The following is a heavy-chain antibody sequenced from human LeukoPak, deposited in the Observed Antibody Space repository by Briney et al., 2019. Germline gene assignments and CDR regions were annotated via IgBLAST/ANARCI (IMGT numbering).Heavy chain of an antibody. Sequence: SETLSLTCAVYGGSFSGYYWSWIRQPPGKGLEWIGEINHSGSTNYNPSLKSRVTISVDTSKNQFSLKLSSVTAADTAVYYCARGCCSSTSCSRFDYWGQGTLVTVSS. CDR3: ARGCCSSTSCSRFDY. J-gene: IGHJ4*02. V-gene: IGHV4-34*01. CDR2: INHSGST. CDR1: GGSFSGYY. D-gene: IGHD2-2*01.